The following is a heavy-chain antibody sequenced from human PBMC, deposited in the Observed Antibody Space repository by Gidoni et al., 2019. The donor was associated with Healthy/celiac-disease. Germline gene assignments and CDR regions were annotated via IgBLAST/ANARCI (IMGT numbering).Heavy chain of an antibody. CDR3: AREQWLGTMVDY. CDR1: GLTFSSYS. D-gene: IGHD6-19*01. V-gene: IGHV3-21*01. J-gene: IGHJ4*02. Sequence: EVQLVESGGGLVKPGGSLRLSCAASGLTFSSYSMNWVRQAPGKGLEWVSSISSSSSYIYYADSVKGRFTISRDNAKNSLYLQMNSLRAEDTAVYYCAREQWLGTMVDYWGQGTLVTVSS. CDR2: ISSSSSYI.